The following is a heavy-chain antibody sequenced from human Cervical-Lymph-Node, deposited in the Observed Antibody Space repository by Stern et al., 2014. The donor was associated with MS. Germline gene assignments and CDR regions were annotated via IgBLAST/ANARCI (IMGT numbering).Heavy chain of an antibody. CDR2: THRSGST. D-gene: IGHD4-17*01. Sequence: QLQLQESGPRLVKPSETLSLTCSVSPYSISSGYYWAWIRQSPGKGLEWIGTTHRSGSTYYNPSLKSRVTISADTYKNQFFLMLTSVAAADTAVYYCARWGYGDYEADYWGQGTLVTVSS. J-gene: IGHJ4*02. CDR1: PYSISSGYY. V-gene: IGHV4-38-2*02. CDR3: ARWGYGDYEADY.